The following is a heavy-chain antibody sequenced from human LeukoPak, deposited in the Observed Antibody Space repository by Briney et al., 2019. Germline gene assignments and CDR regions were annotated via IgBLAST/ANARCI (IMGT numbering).Heavy chain of an antibody. D-gene: IGHD3-3*01. CDR1: GYSFTSYW. V-gene: IGHV5-51*01. Sequence: GESLKISCKGSGYSFTSYWIGWVRQMPGKGLERMGIIYPGDSDTRDSPSFQGQVTISADKSISTAYLQWSSLKASDTAMYYCARHRKNYDFWSSYPDQDAFDIWGQGTMVTVSS. CDR3: ARHRKNYDFWSSYPDQDAFDI. CDR2: IYPGDSDT. J-gene: IGHJ3*02.